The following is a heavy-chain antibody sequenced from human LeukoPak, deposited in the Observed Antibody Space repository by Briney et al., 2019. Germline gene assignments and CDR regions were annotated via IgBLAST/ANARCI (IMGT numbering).Heavy chain of an antibody. D-gene: IGHD4-11*01. CDR3: ARGLSSTVTRYYYYYYYMDV. J-gene: IGHJ6*03. Sequence: PSETLSLTCTVSGGSISSYYWSWIRQPAGKGLEWIGRIYTSGSTNYNPSLKSRVTMSVDTSKNQFSLKLSSVTAADTAVYYCARGLSSTVTRYYYYYYYMDVWGKGITVTVSS. V-gene: IGHV4-4*07. CDR1: GGSISSYY. CDR2: IYTSGST.